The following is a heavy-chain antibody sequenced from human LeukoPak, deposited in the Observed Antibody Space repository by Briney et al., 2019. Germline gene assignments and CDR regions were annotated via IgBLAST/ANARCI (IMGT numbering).Heavy chain of an antibody. J-gene: IGHJ4*02. D-gene: IGHD6-13*01. Sequence: GRSLRLSCAASGFTFDDYAMHWVRQAPGKGLEWVSGISWNSGSIGYADSVKGRFTISRDNAKNSLYLQMNSLRAEDTAVYYCARRGYSSSWYYFDYWGQGTLVTVSS. V-gene: IGHV3-9*01. CDR2: ISWNSGSI. CDR1: GFTFDDYA. CDR3: ARRGYSSSWYYFDY.